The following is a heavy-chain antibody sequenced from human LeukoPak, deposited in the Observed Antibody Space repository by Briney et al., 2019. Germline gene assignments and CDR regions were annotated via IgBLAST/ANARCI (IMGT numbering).Heavy chain of an antibody. V-gene: IGHV4-39*07. Sequence: SETLSLTCTVSGGSISSSSYYWGWIRQPPGKGLEWIGSIYYSGSTYYNPSLKSRVTISVDTSKNQFSLKLSSVTAADTAVYYCARDREQWPTFDPYFDYWGQGTLVTVSS. J-gene: IGHJ4*02. CDR1: GGSISSSSYY. CDR2: IYYSGST. D-gene: IGHD6-19*01. CDR3: ARDREQWPTFDPYFDY.